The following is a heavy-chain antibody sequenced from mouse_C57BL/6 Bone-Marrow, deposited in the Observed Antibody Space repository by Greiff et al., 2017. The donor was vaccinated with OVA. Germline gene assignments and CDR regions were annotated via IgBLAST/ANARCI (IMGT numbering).Heavy chain of an antibody. J-gene: IGHJ3*01. CDR1: GYTFTSYW. CDR3: ARGGSNGFAY. CDR2: FDPNSGGT. Sequence: VQLQQPGAELVKPGASVKLSCKASGYTFTSYWMHWVKQRSGRGLEWIGRFDPNSGGTKYNEKFKSKDTLTVDKPASTAYRQLSSLTSEDSAVYYCARGGSNGFAYWGQGTLVTVSA. D-gene: IGHD1-1*01. V-gene: IGHV1-72*01.